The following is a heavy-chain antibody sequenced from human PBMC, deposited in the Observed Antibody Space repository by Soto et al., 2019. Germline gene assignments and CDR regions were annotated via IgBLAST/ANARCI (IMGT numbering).Heavy chain of an antibody. V-gene: IGHV4-30-4*01. Sequence: QVRLQESGPGLVKASQTLSLTCSVSGSYITSGDYHWTWIRQAPGKVLEWIGYISHSETTYYSPALKNRIIISSDFSMNQFSLRLNSVTAADTAVYLCAGFGVGDRDDKWGQGTLVTVSS. D-gene: IGHD2-8*01. J-gene: IGHJ4*02. CDR2: ISHSETT. CDR3: AGFGVGDRDDK. CDR1: GSYITSGDYH.